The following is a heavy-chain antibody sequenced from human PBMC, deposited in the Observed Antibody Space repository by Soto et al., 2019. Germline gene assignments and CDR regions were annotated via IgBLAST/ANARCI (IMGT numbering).Heavy chain of an antibody. D-gene: IGHD3-10*01. CDR1: GFTFSSYG. J-gene: IGHJ4*02. Sequence: LRLSCAASGFTFSSYGMHWVRQAPGKGLEWVAVISYDGSNKYYADSVKGRFTISRDNSKNTLYLQMNSLRAEDTAVYYCAKTLWFGESLDWPVDYWGQGTLVTVSS. CDR2: ISYDGSNK. CDR3: AKTLWFGESLDWPVDY. V-gene: IGHV3-30*18.